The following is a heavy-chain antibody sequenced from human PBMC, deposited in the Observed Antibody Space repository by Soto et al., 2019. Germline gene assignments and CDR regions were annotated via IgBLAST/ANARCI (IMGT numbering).Heavy chain of an antibody. CDR3: AILQGDPGYYDSSEYYYYYGMDV. Sequence: SETLSLTCTVSGGSISSGDYYWSWIRQPPGKGLEWIGYIYYSGSTNYNPSLKSRVTISVDTSKNQFSLKLSSVTAADTAVYYCAILQGDPGYYDSSEYYYYYGMDVWGQGTTVTVSS. J-gene: IGHJ6*02. CDR2: IYYSGST. CDR1: GGSISSGDYY. D-gene: IGHD3-22*01. V-gene: IGHV4-30-4*01.